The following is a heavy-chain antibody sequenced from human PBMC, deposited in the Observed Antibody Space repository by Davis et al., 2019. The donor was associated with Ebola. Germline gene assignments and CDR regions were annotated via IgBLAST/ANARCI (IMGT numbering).Heavy chain of an antibody. V-gene: IGHV5-51*01. CDR1: GYSFTTYW. D-gene: IGHD2/OR15-2a*01. Sequence: GESLKISCKASGYSFTTYWIAWVRQTPAKGLEWMGIIYPGDSDTRYSPAFEGQVTISVDRSISTAYLQWSSLKASDIAIYYCARQESLYGSSDYWGQGTLVTVSS. CDR2: IYPGDSDT. CDR3: ARQESLYGSSDY. J-gene: IGHJ4*02.